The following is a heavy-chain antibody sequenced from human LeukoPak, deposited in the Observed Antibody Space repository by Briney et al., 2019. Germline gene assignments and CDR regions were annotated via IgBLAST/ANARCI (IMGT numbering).Heavy chain of an antibody. CDR3: ARAYGIQLWHHFDY. D-gene: IGHD5-18*01. V-gene: IGHV1-2*02. J-gene: IGHJ4*02. Sequence: ASVRVSCKTSGYTFTGYYMHWVRQAPGQGLEWMGWFNPNSGATNYAQGRVTMTRDTSISTAYMELSSLRTDDTAVYYCARAYGIQLWHHFDYWGQGTLATVSS. CDR1: GYTFTGYY. CDR2: FNPNSGAT.